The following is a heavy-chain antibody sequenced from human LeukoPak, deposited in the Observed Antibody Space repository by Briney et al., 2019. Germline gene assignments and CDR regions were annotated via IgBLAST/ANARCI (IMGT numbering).Heavy chain of an antibody. CDR2: ISGSGGST. Sequence: AGGSLRLSCAASGFTFSSYAMSWVRQAPGKGLEWVSAISGSGGSTYYADSVKGRFTISRDNSKNTLYLQMNRLRAEDTAVYYCAKNSPGIAVAGLIDYWGQGTLVTVSS. D-gene: IGHD6-19*01. V-gene: IGHV3-23*01. J-gene: IGHJ4*02. CDR3: AKNSPGIAVAGLIDY. CDR1: GFTFSSYA.